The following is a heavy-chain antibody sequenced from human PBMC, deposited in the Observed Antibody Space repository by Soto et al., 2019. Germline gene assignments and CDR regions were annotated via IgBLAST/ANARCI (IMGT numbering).Heavy chain of an antibody. V-gene: IGHV3-23*01. J-gene: IGHJ4*02. D-gene: IGHD6-19*01. CDR1: GFTFSSYA. CDR3: AKSIVAVAGPVDY. CDR2: ISGSGGST. Sequence: EVQLLESGGGLVQPGESLGLSCAASGFTFSSYAMSWVRQAPGKGLEWVSTISGSGGSTHYADSVKGQFTISRDNSKNMLYLQVNSLRAEDTAVYYCAKSIVAVAGPVDYWGQGTLVTVSS.